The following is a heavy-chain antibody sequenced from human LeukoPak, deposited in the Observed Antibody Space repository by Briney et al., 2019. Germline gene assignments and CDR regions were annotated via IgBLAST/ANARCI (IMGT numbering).Heavy chain of an antibody. J-gene: IGHJ4*02. CDR1: GGSISSGGYY. V-gene: IGHV4-31*01. CDR2: IHNSGST. CDR3: ARGEYYGSGSYYPGDY. Sequence: SETLSLTCTVSGGSISSGGYYWSWIRQHPGKGLEWIGYIHNSGSTYYNPSLKSPVSISVDTSKSHFSLRLSSVTAADTAVYYCARGEYYGSGSYYPGDYWGQGTLVTVS. D-gene: IGHD3-10*01.